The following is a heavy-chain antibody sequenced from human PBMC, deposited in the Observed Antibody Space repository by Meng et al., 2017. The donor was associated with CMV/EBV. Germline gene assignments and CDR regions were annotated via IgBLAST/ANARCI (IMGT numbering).Heavy chain of an antibody. CDR3: ARQLDTRTWDTWFAP. CDR1: GYSFTSYW. J-gene: IGHJ5*02. V-gene: IGHV5-51*01. D-gene: IGHD1-26*01. CDR2: IYPGDSDT. Sequence: GESLKISCKGSGYSFTSYWIAWVRQMPGKGLEWMGIIYPGDSDTTYSPSFQGQVSISADKSTSTAYLQWSSLKASDTAIYYCARQLDTRTWDTWFAPWGQGTLVTVSS.